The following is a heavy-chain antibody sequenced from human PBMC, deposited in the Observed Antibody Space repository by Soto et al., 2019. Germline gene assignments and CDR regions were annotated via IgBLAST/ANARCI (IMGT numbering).Heavy chain of an antibody. D-gene: IGHD2-2*01. CDR3: ARADIVLVPAASSYHYYGMDV. CDR2: IYYSGST. Sequence: SETLSLTCTVSGGSISSYYWSWIRQPPGKGLEWIGYIYYSGSTNYNPSLKSRVTISVDTPKNQFSLKLSSVTAADTAVYYCARADIVLVPAASSYHYYGMDVWGQGTMVTVSS. CDR1: GGSISSYY. V-gene: IGHV4-59*01. J-gene: IGHJ6*02.